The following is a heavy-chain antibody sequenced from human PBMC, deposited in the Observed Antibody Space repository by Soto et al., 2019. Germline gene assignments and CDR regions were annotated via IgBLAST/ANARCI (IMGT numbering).Heavy chain of an antibody. Sequence: PSETLSLTCAVYGGSFSCYYWSWIRQPPGKGLEWIGEINHSGSTNYNPSLKSRVTISVDTSKNQFSLKLSSVTAADTAVYYCARGSGLTGYYRNYYYGMDVWGQGTTVTVSS. V-gene: IGHV4-34*01. CDR3: ARGSGLTGYYRNYYYGMDV. CDR1: GGSFSCYY. CDR2: INHSGST. D-gene: IGHD3-9*01. J-gene: IGHJ6*02.